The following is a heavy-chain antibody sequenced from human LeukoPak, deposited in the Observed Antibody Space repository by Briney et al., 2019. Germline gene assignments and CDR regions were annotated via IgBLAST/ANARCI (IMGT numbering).Heavy chain of an antibody. Sequence: ASVKVSCKASGYTFTSYDINWVRQATGQGLEWMGWMNPNSGNTGYAQKFQGRVTITRNTSISTAYMELSSLRPEDTAVYYCARGLKNRGSYYPLGYWGQGTLVTVSS. CDR1: GYTFTSYD. D-gene: IGHD1-26*01. V-gene: IGHV1-8*03. J-gene: IGHJ4*02. CDR3: ARGLKNRGSYYPLGY. CDR2: MNPNSGNT.